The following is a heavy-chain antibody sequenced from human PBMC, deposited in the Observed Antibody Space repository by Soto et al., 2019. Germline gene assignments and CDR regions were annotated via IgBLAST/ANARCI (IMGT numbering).Heavy chain of an antibody. CDR1: GFTFSSYG. D-gene: IGHD6-19*01. Sequence: QVQLVEAGGGVVQPGRSLRLSCAASGFTFSSYGMHWVRQAPGKGLEWVAVIWYDGSNKYYADSVKGRFTISRDNSKNTLYLQTNSLRAEDTAVYYCAHIAHSSGMSNFDYWGQGTLVTVSS. J-gene: IGHJ4*02. V-gene: IGHV3-33*01. CDR3: AHIAHSSGMSNFDY. CDR2: IWYDGSNK.